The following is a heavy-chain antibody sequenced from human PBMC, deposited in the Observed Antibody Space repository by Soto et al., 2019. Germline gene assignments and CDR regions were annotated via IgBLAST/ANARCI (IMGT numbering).Heavy chain of an antibody. D-gene: IGHD3-9*01. Sequence: SAKVSCNVSVGRFGRDEIIWVRQALGQGLEWMGGIIPIFGTANYAQKFQGRVTITADESTSTAYMELSSLRSEDTAVYYCARGLGTGYPPLSMDVWGQGTTVTVSS. CDR1: VGRFGRDE. CDR2: IIPIFGTA. CDR3: ARGLGTGYPPLSMDV. V-gene: IGHV1-69*13. J-gene: IGHJ6*02.